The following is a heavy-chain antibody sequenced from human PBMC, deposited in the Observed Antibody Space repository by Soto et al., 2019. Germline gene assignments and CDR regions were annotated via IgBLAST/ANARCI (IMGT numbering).Heavy chain of an antibody. CDR1: GDSINNYF. V-gene: IGHV4-59*01. Sequence: QVQLQESGPGLVKPSETMSLTCTISGDSINNYFWNWNRQSPGKGLEWIGDISYSGSTRYNPPLQSRVTISSDTSKNQFSLELRSVTAADTAVYYCARARQRHTGRALDVWGQWTTVTVSS. J-gene: IGHJ6*02. CDR3: ARARQRHTGRALDV. CDR2: ISYSGST. D-gene: IGHD1-26*01.